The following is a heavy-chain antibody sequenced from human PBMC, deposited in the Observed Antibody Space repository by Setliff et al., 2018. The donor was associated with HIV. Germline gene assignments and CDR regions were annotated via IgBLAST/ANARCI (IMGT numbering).Heavy chain of an antibody. V-gene: IGHV4-30-4*08. D-gene: IGHD3-22*01. CDR1: GGSISSGAYY. CDR3: ASLGQVYYDPAGNAFDI. CDR2: IYYSGST. Sequence: SETLSLTCTVSGGSISSGAYYCSWIRQPPGKGLEWIGYIYYSGSTYYNPSLKSRVTISVDTSKNQFSLNLSSVTAADTAVYYCASLGQVYYDPAGNAFDIWGQGTMVTVSS. J-gene: IGHJ3*02.